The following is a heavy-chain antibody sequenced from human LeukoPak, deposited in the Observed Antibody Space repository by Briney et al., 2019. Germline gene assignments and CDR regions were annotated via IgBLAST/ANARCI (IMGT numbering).Heavy chain of an antibody. V-gene: IGHV4-59*01. CDR1: GGSISSYY. Sequence: SETLSLTCTVSGGSISSYYWSWIRQPPGKGLEWIGYIYYSGSTNYNPSLKSRVTISVDTSKNQFSLKLSSVTAADTAVYYCARVKYCSGGSCYRGGPLDYWGQGTLVTVSS. CDR3: ARVKYCSGGSCYRGGPLDY. CDR2: IYYSGST. J-gene: IGHJ4*02. D-gene: IGHD2-15*01.